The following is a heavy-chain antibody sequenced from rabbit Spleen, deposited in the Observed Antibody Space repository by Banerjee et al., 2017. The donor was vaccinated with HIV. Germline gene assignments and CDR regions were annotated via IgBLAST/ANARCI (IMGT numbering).Heavy chain of an antibody. CDR2: IYPDGSGST. V-gene: IGHV1S40*01. CDR3: ARGSAAMTMVITGYYLNL. CDR1: GFSFSSNYY. D-gene: IGHD2-1*01. J-gene: IGHJ4*01. Sequence: QSLEESGGDMVKPGASLTLTCTASGFSFSSNYYIWWVRQAPGKGPEWIGCIYPDGSGSTAYASWAKGRFTISKTSSTTVTLQMTSLTAADTATYFCARGSAAMTMVITGYYLNLWGPGTLVTVS.